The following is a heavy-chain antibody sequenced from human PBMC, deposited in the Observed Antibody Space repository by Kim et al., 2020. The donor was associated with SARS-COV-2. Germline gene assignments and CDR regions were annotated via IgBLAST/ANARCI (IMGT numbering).Heavy chain of an antibody. J-gene: IGHJ2*01. CDR3: ARVEGRTGMALGYCSGGSCYSDSWYFDL. CDR1: GFTFSDYY. Sequence: GGSLRLSCAASGFTFSDYYMSWIRQAPGKGLEWVSYISSSSSYTNYADSVKGRFTISRDNAKNSLYLQMNSLRAEDTAVYYCARVEGRTGMALGYCSGGSCYSDSWYFDLWGRGTLVTVSS. CDR2: ISSSSSYT. V-gene: IGHV3-11*06. D-gene: IGHD2-15*01.